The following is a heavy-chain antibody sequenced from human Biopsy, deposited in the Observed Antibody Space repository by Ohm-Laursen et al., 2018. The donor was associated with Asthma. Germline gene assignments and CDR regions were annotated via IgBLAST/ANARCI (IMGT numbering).Heavy chain of an antibody. D-gene: IGHD3-3*01. V-gene: IGHV4-39*01. CDR1: GGSMTPTSHY. CDR3: ARRITIFGVVQKDHGMDA. J-gene: IGHJ6*02. Sequence: SDTLSLTCTVSGGSMTPTSHYWDWIRQAPGKGLEWIGYISYGGKTSYNPSLKNRVTISRDTSKNQFSLRLTSVTAADTAVYFCARRITIFGVVQKDHGMDAWGQGTTVSV. CDR2: ISYGGKT.